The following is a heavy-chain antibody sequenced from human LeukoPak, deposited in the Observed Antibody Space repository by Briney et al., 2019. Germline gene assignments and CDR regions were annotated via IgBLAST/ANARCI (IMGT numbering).Heavy chain of an antibody. Sequence: SETLSLTCTVSGGSVSSGSYYWSWIRQPPGKGLEWIGYIYYSGSTNYNPSLKSRVTISVDTSKNQFSLKLSSVTAADTAVYYCARDSGQCSGGSCPAWGMDVWGKGTTVTVSS. D-gene: IGHD2-15*01. V-gene: IGHV4-61*01. CDR1: GGSVSSGSYY. CDR2: IYYSGST. J-gene: IGHJ6*04. CDR3: ARDSGQCSGGSCPAWGMDV.